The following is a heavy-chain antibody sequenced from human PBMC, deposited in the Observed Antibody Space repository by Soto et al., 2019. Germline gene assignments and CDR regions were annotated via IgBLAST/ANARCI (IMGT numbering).Heavy chain of an antibody. CDR3: ARGPYPYFYYY. V-gene: IGHV1-8*01. CDR2: MNPNNGNT. CDR1: GYTFTSYD. D-gene: IGHD2-21*02. J-gene: IGHJ4*02. Sequence: QVQLVQSGAEVKKPGASVKVSCKASGYTFTSYDINWVRQATGQGLEWMGWMNPNNGNTGYAQQLQGRVTLTRNNFLSTAYIGLSRLRAEDTAGYYCARGPYPYFYYYWGQGTRVTVSS.